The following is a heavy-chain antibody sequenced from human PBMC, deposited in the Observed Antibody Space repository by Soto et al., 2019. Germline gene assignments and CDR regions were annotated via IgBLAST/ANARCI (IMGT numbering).Heavy chain of an antibody. J-gene: IGHJ6*02. Sequence: PSETLSLTCTVSGGSVSRGGSYWSWIRQIPGKGLEWIGYIYNSGSTYYNPSLKSRVSISIDTSKNKFSLKLNSATAADTAVYYCARGTGYCNEGVCHLNGMDVWGQGATVTVSS. V-gene: IGHV4-31*03. CDR3: ARGTGYCNEGVCHLNGMDV. D-gene: IGHD2-8*01. CDR1: GGSVSRGGSY. CDR2: IYNSGST.